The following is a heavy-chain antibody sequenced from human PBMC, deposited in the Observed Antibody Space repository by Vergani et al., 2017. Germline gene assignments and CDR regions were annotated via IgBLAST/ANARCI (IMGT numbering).Heavy chain of an antibody. D-gene: IGHD3-9*01. CDR2: MNPNSGNT. V-gene: IGHV1-8*01. CDR3: ATNYDILTGYPDDAFDI. J-gene: IGHJ3*02. CDR1: GYPFTSYD. Sequence: QVQLVQSGAEVKKPGASVKVSCKASGYPFTSYDINWVRQATGQGLEWMGWMNPNSGNTGYAQKFQGRVTMTRNTSISTAYMELSSLRSEDTAVSYCATNYDILTGYPDDAFDIWGQGTMVTVSA.